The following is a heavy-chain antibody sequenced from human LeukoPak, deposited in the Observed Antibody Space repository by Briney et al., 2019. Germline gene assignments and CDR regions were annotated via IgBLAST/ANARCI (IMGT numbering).Heavy chain of an antibody. CDR2: IYTSGST. CDR1: GGSISSYY. CDR3: ARDSYAAAGISAFDI. Sequence: SETLSLTCTVSGGSISSYYWSWIRQPAGKGLEWIGRIYTSGSTNYNPSLKSRVTMSVDTSKNQFSLKLSSVTAADTAVYYCARDSYAAAGISAFDIWGQGTMVTVSS. V-gene: IGHV4-4*07. J-gene: IGHJ3*02. D-gene: IGHD6-13*01.